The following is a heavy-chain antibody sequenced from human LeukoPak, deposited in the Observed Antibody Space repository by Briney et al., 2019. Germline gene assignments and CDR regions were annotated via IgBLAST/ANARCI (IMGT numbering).Heavy chain of an antibody. CDR1: GFTFSSYA. CDR3: AKASYDSSGYLYYFDY. V-gene: IGHV3-23*01. Sequence: GGSLRLSCAASGFTFSSYAMSWVRQAPGKGLEWVSAISGSGGSTYYADSVKGRFTISRDNSKNTLYLQMNSLRAEDTAVYYCAKASYDSSGYLYYFDYWGQGTLVTVSS. D-gene: IGHD3-22*01. J-gene: IGHJ4*02. CDR2: ISGSGGST.